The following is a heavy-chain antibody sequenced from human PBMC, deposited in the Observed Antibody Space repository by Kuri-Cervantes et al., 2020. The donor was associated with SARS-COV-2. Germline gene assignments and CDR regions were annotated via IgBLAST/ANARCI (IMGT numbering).Heavy chain of an antibody. CDR1: GFTFSSHG. CDR3: ASSPVAAPFGAFDI. V-gene: IGHV3-30*02. J-gene: IGHJ3*02. Sequence: GESLKISCAASGFTFSSHGMHWVRQAPGKGLEWVAFIRYDGSNKYYADSVKGRFTISRDNSKNTLYLQMNSLRAEDTAVYYCASSPVAAPFGAFDIWGQGTMVTVSS. CDR2: IRYDGSNK. D-gene: IGHD6-19*01.